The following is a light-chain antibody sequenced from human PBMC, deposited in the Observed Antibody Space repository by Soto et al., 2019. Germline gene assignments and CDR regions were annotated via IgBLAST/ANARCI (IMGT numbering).Light chain of an antibody. Sequence: QSVLTQPPSASGTPGQRVTISCTGTKNDVGFYDFVSWYQHHPGKAPRLIIYEVVQRPSGVPDRFSGSKSGNTASLTVSGLQAADEADYFCKSYDGSNTYVFGSGTKVTVL. CDR1: KNDVGFYDF. CDR3: KSYDGSNTYV. V-gene: IGLV2-8*01. J-gene: IGLJ1*01. CDR2: EVV.